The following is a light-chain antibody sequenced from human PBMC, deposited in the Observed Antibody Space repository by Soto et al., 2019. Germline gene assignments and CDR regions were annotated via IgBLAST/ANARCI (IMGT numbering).Light chain of an antibody. J-gene: IGKJ5*01. CDR2: GAS. V-gene: IGKV3-15*01. CDR1: QSVSSK. CDR3: QQYKDWFSIT. Sequence: EIVLTQSPATLSVSPGERATLSCRASQSVSSKLAWYQQRPGQSPRLLIYGASTRATDIPARFSGSGSGTEFTLTISSLQSEDFAVYYCQQYKDWFSITFGQGTRLESK.